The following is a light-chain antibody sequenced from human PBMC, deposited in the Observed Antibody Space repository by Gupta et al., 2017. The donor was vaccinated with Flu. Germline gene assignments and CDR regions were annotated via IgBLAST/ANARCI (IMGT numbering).Light chain of an antibody. CDR3: QKYELVPPT. J-gene: IGKJ4*01. CDR2: AAS. V-gene: IGKV1-27*01. CDR1: QGISNY. Sequence: DIPLTQSPSSLSASIGDTVTITCRASQGISNYLAWYQQKPGKGPTLLIYAASTLHSGVPSRCSGSGSGTDFTLTISTLQPEDVATYYCQKYELVPPTFGGGTKVEIK.